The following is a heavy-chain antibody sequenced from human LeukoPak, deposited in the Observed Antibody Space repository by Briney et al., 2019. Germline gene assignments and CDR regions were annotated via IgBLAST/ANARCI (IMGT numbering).Heavy chain of an antibody. CDR1: GDSVSNNNGG. CDR2: TYYGSNWHN. CDR3: ARGKPITMIVVVIPSRFDY. J-gene: IGHJ4*02. D-gene: IGHD3-22*01. V-gene: IGHV6-1*01. Sequence: SQTLSLTCAISGDSVSNNNGGWNWIRQSPSRGLEWLGRTYYGSNWHNDYSVSVKSRITINPDTSKNQFSLQLSSVTAADTAVYYCARGKPITMIVVVIPSRFDYWGQGTLVTVSS.